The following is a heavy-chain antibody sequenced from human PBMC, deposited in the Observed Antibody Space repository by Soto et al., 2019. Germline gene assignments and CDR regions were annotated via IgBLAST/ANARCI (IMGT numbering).Heavy chain of an antibody. D-gene: IGHD3-9*01. CDR2: IYRSGET. Sequence: ETLSLTGPFPSDSISGLYWTWIRQPSGKALEWIGRIYRSGETNYNPSLTGRVIMSLDTSKNQFSLNLTSVTAADTAVYYCARAYQSKSYFDCFAWLDYWGQGTLVTVYS. CDR3: ARAYQSKSYFDCFAWLDY. J-gene: IGHJ4*02. V-gene: IGHV4-4*07. CDR1: SDSISGLY.